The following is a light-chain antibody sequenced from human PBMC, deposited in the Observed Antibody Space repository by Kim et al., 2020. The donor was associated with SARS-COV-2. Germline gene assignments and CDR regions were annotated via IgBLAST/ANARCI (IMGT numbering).Light chain of an antibody. J-gene: IGLJ2*01. CDR3: QAWDSSTAVV. CDR1: KLGDKY. CDR2: QDS. V-gene: IGLV3-1*01. Sequence: PGLTASITCSGDKLGDKYACWYQQKPGQSPVLVIYQDSKRPSGIPERFSGSNSGNTATLTISGTQAMDEADYYCQAWDSSTAVVFGGGTQLTVL.